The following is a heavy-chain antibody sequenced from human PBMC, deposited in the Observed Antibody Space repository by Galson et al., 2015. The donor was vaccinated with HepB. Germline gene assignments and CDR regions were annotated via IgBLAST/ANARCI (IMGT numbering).Heavy chain of an antibody. CDR2: ISAYNGNT. CDR3: ARDGGPLYGDYDPTSYYYYGMDV. D-gene: IGHD4-17*01. J-gene: IGHJ6*02. V-gene: IGHV1-18*01. CDR1: GYTFTRYG. Sequence: SVKVSCKASGYTFTRYGISWVRQAPGQGLEWMGWISAYNGNTNHAQKLQGRVTMTTDTSTSTAYMELRSLRSDDTAVYYCARDGGPLYGDYDPTSYYYYGMDVWGQGTTVTVSS.